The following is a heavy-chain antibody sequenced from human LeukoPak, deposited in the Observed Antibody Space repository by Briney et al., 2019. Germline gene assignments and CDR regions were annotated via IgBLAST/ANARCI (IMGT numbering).Heavy chain of an antibody. J-gene: IGHJ4*02. CDR2: IIPIFGTA. V-gene: IGHV1-69*05. Sequence: GPQVKVSCKASGGTFSSYAISWVRQAPGQGLEWMGGIIPIFGTANYAQKFQGRVTMTRNTSISTAYMELSSLRSEDTAVYYCARGHCSGGSCYSDYWGQGTLVTVSS. D-gene: IGHD2-15*01. CDR1: GGTFSSYA. CDR3: ARGHCSGGSCYSDY.